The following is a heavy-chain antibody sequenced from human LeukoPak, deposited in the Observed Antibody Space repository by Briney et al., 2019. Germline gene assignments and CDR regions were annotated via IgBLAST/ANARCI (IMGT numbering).Heavy chain of an antibody. J-gene: IGHJ2*01. V-gene: IGHV3-33*01. D-gene: IGHD6-19*01. CDR2: IWYDGSNK. Sequence: PGGSLRLSCAASGFTFSSYGMHWVRQAPGKGLEWVAVIWYDGSNKYYADSVKGRFTISRDNSKNTLYLQMNSLRAEDTAVYYCARDSQYSSGRYADWYFDLWGRGTLVTVSS. CDR3: ARDSQYSSGRYADWYFDL. CDR1: GFTFSSYG.